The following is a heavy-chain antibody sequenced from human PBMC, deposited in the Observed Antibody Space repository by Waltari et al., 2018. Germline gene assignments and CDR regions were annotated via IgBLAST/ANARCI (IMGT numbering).Heavy chain of an antibody. D-gene: IGHD1-26*01. CDR2: IKQYGIGN. V-gene: IGHV3-7*01. CDR1: GFTFSSYW. CDR3: ARPGIVGATDY. J-gene: IGHJ4*02. Sequence: EVQLVESGGGLVQPGGSLRLSCAASGFTFSSYWMSWVRKAPGKGLGGVANIKQYGIGNDYVDSLKGRFTISRDNAKNSLYLQMNSLRAEDTAVYYCARPGIVGATDYWGQGTLVTVSS.